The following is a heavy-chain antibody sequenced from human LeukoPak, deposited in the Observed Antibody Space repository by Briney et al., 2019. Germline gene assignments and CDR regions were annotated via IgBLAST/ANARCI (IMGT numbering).Heavy chain of an antibody. CDR2: IYTSGST. CDR1: GCSISSYY. CDR3: ARENTGSYRPFDY. V-gene: IGHV4-4*07. J-gene: IGHJ4*02. Sequence: SETLSLTCTVSGCSISSYYWRWIRQPAGKGLEWIGRIYTSGSTNYRPSLKSRVTMSVDTSKNQFSLRLSSVTAADTAVYYCARENTGSYRPFDYWGQGTLVTVSS. D-gene: IGHD1-26*01.